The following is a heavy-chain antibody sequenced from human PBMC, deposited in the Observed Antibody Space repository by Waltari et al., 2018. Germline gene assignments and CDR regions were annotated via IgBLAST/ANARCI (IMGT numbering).Heavy chain of an antibody. V-gene: IGHV4-34*01. CDR2: INHSGST. CDR3: ARAYRQQLGHPFDY. CDR1: GGSFSGYY. Sequence: QVQLQQWGAGLLKPSETLSLTCAVYGGSFSGYYWSWIRQPPGKGLEWIGEINHSGSTNYNPSLKSRVTISVDTSKNQFSLKLSSVTAADTAVYYCARAYRQQLGHPFDYWGQGTLVTVSS. D-gene: IGHD6-13*01. J-gene: IGHJ4*02.